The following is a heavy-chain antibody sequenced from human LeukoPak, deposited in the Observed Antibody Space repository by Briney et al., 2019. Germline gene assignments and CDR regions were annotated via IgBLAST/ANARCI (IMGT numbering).Heavy chain of an antibody. D-gene: IGHD6-19*01. Sequence: GGSLRLSCAASGFTFSSYAMSWVRQAPGKGLEWVSVISGSGGTTFYTDSVKGRFTISRDNSKNTLYLQMNSLRAEDTAVYYCAKAYSSGWYEGVWGQGTLVTVSS. J-gene: IGHJ4*02. CDR1: GFTFSSYA. CDR3: AKAYSSGWYEGV. V-gene: IGHV3-23*01. CDR2: ISGSGGTT.